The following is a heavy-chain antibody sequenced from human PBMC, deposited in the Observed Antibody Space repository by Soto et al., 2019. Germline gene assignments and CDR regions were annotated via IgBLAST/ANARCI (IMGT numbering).Heavy chain of an antibody. D-gene: IGHD3-3*01. CDR1: GYSFTNYW. Sequence: GESLKISCKGSGYSFTNYWIGWVRQMPGKGLEWMGIIYPGDSDTRYSPSFQGQVTISADRSISTAYLQWSSLKASDTAMYYCERTSFGVVTGPFDSCGKGTLGTAP. CDR2: IYPGDSDT. V-gene: IGHV5-51*01. CDR3: ERTSFGVVTGPFDS. J-gene: IGHJ4*01.